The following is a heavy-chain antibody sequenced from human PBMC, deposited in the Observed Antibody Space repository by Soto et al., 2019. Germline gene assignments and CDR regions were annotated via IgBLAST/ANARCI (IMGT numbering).Heavy chain of an antibody. V-gene: IGHV4-34*01. J-gene: IGHJ4*02. CDR3: ARVGTSHWFDY. CDR1: GGSFSCYY. D-gene: IGHD2-2*01. Sequence: TSETLSLTCAVYGGSFSCYYWSWIRQPPGKGLEWIGEINHSGSTNYNPSLKSRVTISVDTSKNQFSLKLSSVTAADTAVYYCARVGTSHWFDYWGQGTLVTVSS. CDR2: INHSGST.